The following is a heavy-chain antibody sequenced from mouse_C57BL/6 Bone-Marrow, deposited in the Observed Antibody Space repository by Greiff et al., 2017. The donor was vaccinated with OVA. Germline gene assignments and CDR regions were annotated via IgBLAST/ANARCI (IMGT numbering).Heavy chain of an antibody. V-gene: IGHV14-4*01. Sequence: EVQLQQSGAELVRPGASVKLSCTASGFNIKDDYMHWVKQRPEQGLEWIGWIDPENGDTEYASKFQGKATITADTSSNTAYLQLSSLTSEDTAVYYCTTVGNYWYFDVWGTGTTVTVSS. D-gene: IGHD2-1*01. J-gene: IGHJ1*03. CDR2: IDPENGDT. CDR1: GFNIKDDY. CDR3: TTVGNYWYFDV.